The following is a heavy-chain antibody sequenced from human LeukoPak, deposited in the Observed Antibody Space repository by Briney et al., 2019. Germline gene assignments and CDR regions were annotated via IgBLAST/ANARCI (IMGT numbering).Heavy chain of an antibody. CDR3: ARVAAAGLDY. J-gene: IGHJ4*02. V-gene: IGHV3-21*01. D-gene: IGHD6-13*01. Sequence: PGRSLRLSCAASGFTLSSYSMNWVRQAPGKGLGWVSSISSISSYINYADSVKGRFTNSRDNAKNSLYLQMNSLRAEDTAVYYCARVAAAGLDYWGQGTLVTVSS. CDR2: ISSISSYI. CDR1: GFTLSSYS.